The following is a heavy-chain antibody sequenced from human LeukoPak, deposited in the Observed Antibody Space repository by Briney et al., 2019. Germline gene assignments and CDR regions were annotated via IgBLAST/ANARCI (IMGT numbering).Heavy chain of an antibody. J-gene: IGHJ5*02. CDR2: INPSIGTT. CDR1: GSTFTSYY. CDR3: ARGYVYDRSVYNWFDP. Sequence: ASVKLSCKTSGSTFTSYYMHWGRQPPGPGLELIGIINPSIGTTTYAQKFQGRVTMTRNTSTSTVYMELSSLRSEDTALYYCARGYVYDRSVYNWFDPWGQGTLVIVSS. D-gene: IGHD3-22*01. V-gene: IGHV1-46*01.